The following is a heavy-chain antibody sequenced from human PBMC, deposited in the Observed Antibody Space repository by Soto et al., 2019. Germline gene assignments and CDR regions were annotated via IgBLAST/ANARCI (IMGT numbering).Heavy chain of an antibody. CDR2: ISYDGSNK. J-gene: IGHJ4*02. CDR3: ARLVATMGYYFDY. CDR1: GFTFSSYA. Sequence: QVQLVESGGGVVQPGRSLRLSCAASGFTFSSYAMHWVRQAPGKGLEWVAVISYDGSNKYYADSVKGRFTISRDNSKNTLYLQMNSLRAEDTAVYYCARLVATMGYYFDYWGQGTLVTVPS. D-gene: IGHD5-12*01. V-gene: IGHV3-30-3*01.